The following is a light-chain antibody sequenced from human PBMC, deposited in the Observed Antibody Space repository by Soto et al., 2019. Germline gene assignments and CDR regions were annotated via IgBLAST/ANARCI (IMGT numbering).Light chain of an antibody. CDR2: GAS. J-gene: IGKJ2*01. CDR1: HSVSSSY. Sequence: EIVLTQSPGTLSLSPGERATLSCRASHSVSSSYLAWYQQKPGQAPRLLIYGASSRATAIPDRFSGSGSVTDFTLSISRLEPDALAVYACQQYCSSPGTFGQGTKLEIK. V-gene: IGKV3-20*01. CDR3: QQYCSSPGT.